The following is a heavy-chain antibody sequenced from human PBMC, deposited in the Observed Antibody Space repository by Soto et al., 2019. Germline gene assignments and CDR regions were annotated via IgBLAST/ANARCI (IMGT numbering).Heavy chain of an antibody. Sequence: QVQLVESGGGVVQPGRSLRLSCAASGFTFSTYGMHWVRQAPGKGLEWVAIIGFDGSNKYYAEPVKGRFTIARDNSKTTLSQEMNSRRGDNTAVYYCARSVLGARPFFYYYGMDVWGQGTSVTVSS. CDR2: IGFDGSNK. CDR1: GFTFSTYG. CDR3: ARSVLGARPFFYYYGMDV. J-gene: IGHJ6*02. D-gene: IGHD6-6*01. V-gene: IGHV3-33*01.